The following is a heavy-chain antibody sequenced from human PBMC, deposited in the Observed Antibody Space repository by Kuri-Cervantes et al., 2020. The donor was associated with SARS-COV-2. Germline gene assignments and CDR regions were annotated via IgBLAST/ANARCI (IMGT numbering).Heavy chain of an antibody. CDR2: ISSSGSTI. CDR3: ARVEYNSGWYGAFDM. V-gene: IGHV3-48*01. CDR1: GFTFDDYA. J-gene: IGHJ3*02. Sequence: GESLKISCAASGFTFDDYAMHWVRQAPGKGLEWVSYISSSGSTIYYADSVKGRFTISRDNSKNTLYLQMNSLRAEDAAVYYCARVEYNSGWYGAFDMWGQGTMVTVSS. D-gene: IGHD6-19*01.